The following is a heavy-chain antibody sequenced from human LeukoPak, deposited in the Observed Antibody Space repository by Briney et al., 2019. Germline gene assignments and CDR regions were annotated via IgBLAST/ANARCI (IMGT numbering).Heavy chain of an antibody. V-gene: IGHV1-18*01. CDR2: ISGYNGNT. Sequence: ASVKVSCKASGYTFTIHGISWVRQAPGQGLEWMGWISGYNGNTDYAQDLQVRVTMTTDTSTTTAYMELRSLRSDDTAVYYCARTSSGWYLGDYWGQGTLVTVSS. J-gene: IGHJ4*02. CDR3: ARTSSGWYLGDY. D-gene: IGHD6-19*01. CDR1: GYTFTIHG.